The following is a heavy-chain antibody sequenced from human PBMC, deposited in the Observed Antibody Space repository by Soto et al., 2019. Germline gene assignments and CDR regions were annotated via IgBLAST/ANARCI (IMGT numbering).Heavy chain of an antibody. CDR1: GGSISTYF. Sequence: QVQLQESGPGLVKPSETLSLTCTVSGGSISTYFWGWIRQPPGKGLEWIGYIYYDGRTKSNPSLKSRVTISVGTSKNQFSLELSSVTAADTAVYYCARDSGTDHYYYMDVWGKGTTVTVSS. J-gene: IGHJ6*03. D-gene: IGHD3-10*01. CDR3: ARDSGTDHYYYMDV. CDR2: IYYDGRT. V-gene: IGHV4-59*01.